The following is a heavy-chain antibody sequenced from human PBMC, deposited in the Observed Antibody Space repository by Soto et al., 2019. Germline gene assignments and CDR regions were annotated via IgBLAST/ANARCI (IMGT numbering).Heavy chain of an antibody. CDR3: ARLQAAAGDNDLTFDY. J-gene: IGHJ4*02. D-gene: IGHD6-13*01. Sequence: ASVKVSCKAIGYSFTSHYMHWVRQAPGQGLEWMGTIYPGGVNIGYAQKFKGRVTISADKSISTAYLQWSSLKASDTAMYYCARLQAAAGDNDLTFDYWGQGTLVTVSS. V-gene: IGHV1-46*01. CDR1: GYSFTSHY. CDR2: IYPGGVNI.